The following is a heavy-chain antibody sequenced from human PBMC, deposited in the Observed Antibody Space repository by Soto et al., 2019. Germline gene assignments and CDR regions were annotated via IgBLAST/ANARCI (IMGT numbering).Heavy chain of an antibody. CDR3: ARDHPDGYWYFDF. Sequence: EVQLVESGGGLVQPGGSLRLSCAASGFTFTSYSMNWVRQAPGKGLEWVSYIRSSSSTIYYADSVTGRFTISRDNAKNSLYLQMNSLRDEDTAVYYCARDHPDGYWYFDFWGRGTLVTVSS. CDR2: IRSSSSTI. J-gene: IGHJ2*01. V-gene: IGHV3-48*02. CDR1: GFTFTSYS.